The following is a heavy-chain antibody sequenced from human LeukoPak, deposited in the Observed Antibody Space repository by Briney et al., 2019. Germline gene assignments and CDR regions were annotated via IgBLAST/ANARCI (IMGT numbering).Heavy chain of an antibody. D-gene: IGHD5-12*01. CDR3: AMYAGGYVRPLDY. V-gene: IGHV4-39*01. J-gene: IGHJ4*02. Sequence: PSGTLSLTCTVFGGSISSSGYYWGWIRQPPGKGLEYIGSIYFSGSTYYNPSLKSRVTISLDTSKNQFSLKLSSVTAADTAVYYCAMYAGGYVRPLDYWGQGTLVTVSS. CDR2: IYFSGST. CDR1: GGSISSSGYY.